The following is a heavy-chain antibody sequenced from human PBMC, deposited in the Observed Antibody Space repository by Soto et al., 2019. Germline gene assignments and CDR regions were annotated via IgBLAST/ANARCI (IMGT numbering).Heavy chain of an antibody. CDR2: INTYNGNT. CDR1: GYTFTSYG. CDR3: AMVDVYVTPSPQDV. D-gene: IGHD3-16*01. J-gene: IGHJ6*02. Sequence: QVQLVQSGAEVKNPGASVKVSCKTSGYTFTSYGIGWARQAPGQGLEWMGWINTYNGNTNYAQNLQGRFTPTTDTSTSTAYMELRSLRPNDTAIYYCAMVDVYVTPSPQDVWGQGTTVTVSS. V-gene: IGHV1-18*01.